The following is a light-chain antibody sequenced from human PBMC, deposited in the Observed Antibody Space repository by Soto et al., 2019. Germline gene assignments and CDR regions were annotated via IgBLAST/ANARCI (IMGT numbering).Light chain of an antibody. V-gene: IGKV3-15*01. J-gene: IGKJ1*01. CDR3: QQYNNWPPMA. Sequence: EIVMTQSPATLSVSPGERATLSCRASQSVSSNLAWYQQKPGQAPRLLIYGASTRATGIPARFSGSRSGTEFTLTISSLQSEDFAVYYCQQYNNWPPMAFGQGTKVGIK. CDR2: GAS. CDR1: QSVSSN.